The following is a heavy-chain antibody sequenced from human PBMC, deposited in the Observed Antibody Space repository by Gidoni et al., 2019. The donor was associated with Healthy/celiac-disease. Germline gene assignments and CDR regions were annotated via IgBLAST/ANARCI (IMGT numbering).Heavy chain of an antibody. CDR2: ISGSGGST. V-gene: IGHV3-23*01. Sequence: EVQLLESGGGFVQPGGSLRLSCAASGFTFSSYAMSGVRKAPGKGLEWVSAISGSGGSTYYADSVKGRFTISRDNSKNTLYLQMNSLRAEDTAVYYCAKLSAGSYFFDYWGQGTLVTVSS. CDR1: GFTFSSYA. CDR3: AKLSAGSYFFDY. J-gene: IGHJ4*02. D-gene: IGHD1-26*01.